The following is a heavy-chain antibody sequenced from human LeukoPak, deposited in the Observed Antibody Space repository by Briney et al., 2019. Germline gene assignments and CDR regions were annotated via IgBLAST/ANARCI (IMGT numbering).Heavy chain of an antibody. J-gene: IGHJ4*02. Sequence: SETLSLTCAVYGESFSGYYWSWIRQAPGKGLEWIGEVCHSGVTTYNPSLKSRLTISIDTSKNQFSLKLNSVTAADTAVYYCARGFHWGGYYFDYWGQGTLVTVSS. V-gene: IGHV4-34*01. CDR3: ARGFHWGGYYFDY. D-gene: IGHD3-10*01. CDR1: GESFSGYY. CDR2: VCHSGVT.